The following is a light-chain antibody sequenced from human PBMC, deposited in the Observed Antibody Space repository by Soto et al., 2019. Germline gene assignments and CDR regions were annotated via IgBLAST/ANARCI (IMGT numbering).Light chain of an antibody. CDR3: QHYSNWPLT. Sequence: EIVMTQSPATLSVSPGERATLSCRASQSVSSNLAWYQQKPGQAPRILIHGASTRSTGIPGRFSGSGSGTKSSLTISSLQSEDFAVYYCQHYSNWPLTFGGGTKVEIK. CDR1: QSVSSN. J-gene: IGKJ4*01. CDR2: GAS. V-gene: IGKV3-15*01.